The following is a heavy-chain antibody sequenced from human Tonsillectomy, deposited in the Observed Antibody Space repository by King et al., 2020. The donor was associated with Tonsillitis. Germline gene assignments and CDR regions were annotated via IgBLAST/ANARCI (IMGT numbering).Heavy chain of an antibody. V-gene: IGHV3-7*01. Sequence: VQLVESGGGLVQPGGSLRLSCIASGFTCSSYWMTWVRQGPGKGLEWVANIKQDGSEKYYADSVKGRFTISRDNADNSLYLQMNGLRAEDTAVYYCARHVEQWRGHFDCWGQGTLVSVSS. CDR1: GFTCSSYW. D-gene: IGHD6-19*01. CDR3: ARHVEQWRGHFDC. CDR2: IKQDGSEK. J-gene: IGHJ4*02.